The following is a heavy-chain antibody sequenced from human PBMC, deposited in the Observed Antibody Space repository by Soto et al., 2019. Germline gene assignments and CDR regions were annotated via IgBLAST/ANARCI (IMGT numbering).Heavy chain of an antibody. CDR1: GYSFNAYY. CDR3: ARDVIAEDGNWYFDH. V-gene: IGHV1-2*02. J-gene: IGHJ2*01. Sequence: QVQLVQSGAEVKKPGASVKVSCKASGYSFNAYYMHWVRQAPGPGLEWLGWINPNSGDTVSAQKFQGMVTITTDTCTSTAYMELSRLRSDDTAVYYCARDVIAEDGNWYFDHWGRGTLVTVSS. D-gene: IGHD6-13*01. CDR2: INPNSGDT.